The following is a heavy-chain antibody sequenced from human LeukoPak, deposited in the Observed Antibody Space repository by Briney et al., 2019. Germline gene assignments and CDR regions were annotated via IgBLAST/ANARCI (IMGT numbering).Heavy chain of an antibody. Sequence: ASVKVSCKASGYTFTGYYMHWVRQAPGQGLEWMGRINPNSGGTNYAQKFQGRVTMTGDTSISTAYMELSRLRSDDTAVYYCAREGDLGHQWLVRYFDYWGQGTLVTVSS. D-gene: IGHD6-19*01. CDR1: GYTFTGYY. V-gene: IGHV1-2*06. CDR2: INPNSGGT. J-gene: IGHJ4*02. CDR3: AREGDLGHQWLVRYFDY.